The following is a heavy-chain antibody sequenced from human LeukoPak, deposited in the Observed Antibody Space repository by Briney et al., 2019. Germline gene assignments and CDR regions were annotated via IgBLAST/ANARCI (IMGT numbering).Heavy chain of an antibody. V-gene: IGHV4-34*01. CDR1: GGSFSGYY. Sequence: PSETLSLTCAVYGGSFSGYYWSWIRQPPGKGLEWIGEINHSGSTNYNPSLKSRVAVSVDTSKNQFSLKLSSVTAADTAVYYCARGQGYYYDSSGYYSSFDYWGQGTLVTVSS. J-gene: IGHJ4*02. CDR3: ARGQGYYYDSSGYYSSFDY. D-gene: IGHD3-22*01. CDR2: INHSGST.